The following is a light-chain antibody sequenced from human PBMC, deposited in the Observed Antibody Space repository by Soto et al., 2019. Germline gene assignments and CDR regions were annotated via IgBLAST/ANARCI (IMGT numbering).Light chain of an antibody. J-gene: IGLJ3*02. CDR2: EVT. Sequence: QSALTQPASVSGSPGQSITISCTGTSSDIGGYGRVSWYQHHPGKAPKLMIYEVTNRPSGVSHRFSASKSANTASLSISGLQAEDEADYYCTSYTSSNTWVFGGGTKLTVL. V-gene: IGLV2-14*01. CDR1: SSDIGGYGR. CDR3: TSYTSSNTWV.